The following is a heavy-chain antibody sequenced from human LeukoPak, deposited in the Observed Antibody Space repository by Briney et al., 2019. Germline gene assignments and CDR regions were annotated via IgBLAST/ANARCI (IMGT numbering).Heavy chain of an antibody. J-gene: IGHJ6*03. Sequence: ASVKVSCKASGGSFSSYAISWVRQAPGQGLEWMGRIIPVFGTANYAQKFQERVTIIADIVSNTAYLEVTSLTSDDTAVYFCAKQGAARQDYYMDVWGNGTTVTVSS. CDR3: AKQGAARQDYYMDV. CDR1: GGSFSSYA. V-gene: IGHV1-69*06. D-gene: IGHD5-18*01. CDR2: IIPVFGTA.